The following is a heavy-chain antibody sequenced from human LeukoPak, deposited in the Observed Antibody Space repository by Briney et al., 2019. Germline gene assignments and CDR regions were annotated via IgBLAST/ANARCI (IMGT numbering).Heavy chain of an antibody. D-gene: IGHD2-15*01. CDR3: AKSPERWGELNYFDY. Sequence: PGGSLRLSCAASGFTFSSYGMHWVRQAPGKGLEWVAVISYDGSNKYYADSVKGRFTISRDNSKNTLYLQMNSLRAEDTAVYYCAKSPERWGELNYFDYWGQGTLVTVSS. V-gene: IGHV3-30*18. J-gene: IGHJ4*02. CDR1: GFTFSSYG. CDR2: ISYDGSNK.